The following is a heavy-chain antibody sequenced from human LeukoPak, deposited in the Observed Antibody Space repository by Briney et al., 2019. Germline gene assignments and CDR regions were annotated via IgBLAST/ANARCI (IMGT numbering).Heavy chain of an antibody. V-gene: IGHV1-2*02. D-gene: IGHD2-2*01. CDR3: ARDVGEYCSSASCYASDH. CDR1: GYTFTGYY. Sequence: ASVKVSCKASGYTFTGYYIHWVRQAPGQGLEWMGWSNPNSAGTNYAQKFQGRVTMTRDTSISTAYMELSGLRSDDTAVYYCARDVGEYCSSASCYASDHWGQGTLVTVSS. CDR2: SNPNSAGT. J-gene: IGHJ4*02.